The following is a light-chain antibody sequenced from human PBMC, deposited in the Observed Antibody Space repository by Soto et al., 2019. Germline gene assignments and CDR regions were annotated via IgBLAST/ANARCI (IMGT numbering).Light chain of an antibody. V-gene: IGLV2-23*01. J-gene: IGLJ1*01. Sequence: QSVLTQPASVSGSPGQSITISCTGTSSDVGSYNLVSWYQHHHGKTPKLMIYEGSRRPSGVSNRFSASKSGNTASLTISGLQAEDEAEYYCCSYETSTTYALGSAKKVTV. CDR2: EGS. CDR1: SSDVGSYNL. CDR3: CSYETSTTYA.